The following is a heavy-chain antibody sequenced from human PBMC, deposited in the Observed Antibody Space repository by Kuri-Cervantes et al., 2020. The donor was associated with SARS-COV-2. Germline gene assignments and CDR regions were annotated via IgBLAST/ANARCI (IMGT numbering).Heavy chain of an antibody. Sequence: ESLKISCTVSGGSISSYYWSWIRQPPGKGLEWIGYIYYSGSTNYNPSLKSRVTISVDTSKNQFSLKLSSVTAADTAVYYCARIPELGGEVVVDYWGQGILVTVSS. CDR3: ARIPELGGEVVVDY. V-gene: IGHV4-59*12. J-gene: IGHJ4*02. CDR2: IYYSGST. CDR1: GGSISSYY. D-gene: IGHD1-26*01.